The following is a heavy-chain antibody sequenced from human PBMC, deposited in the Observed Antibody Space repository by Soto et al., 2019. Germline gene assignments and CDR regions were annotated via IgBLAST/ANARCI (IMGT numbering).Heavy chain of an antibody. J-gene: IGHJ6*02. CDR2: IIPIFGTA. D-gene: IGHD1-26*01. V-gene: IGHV1-69*13. CDR1: GGTFSSYA. Sequence: SVKVSCKASGGTFSSYAISWVRQAPGQGLEWMGGIIPIFGTANYAQKFQGRVTITADESTSTAYMELSSLRSEDTAVYYCARGGWELPRGYYYYGMDVWGQGTTVTVSS. CDR3: ARGGWELPRGYYYYGMDV.